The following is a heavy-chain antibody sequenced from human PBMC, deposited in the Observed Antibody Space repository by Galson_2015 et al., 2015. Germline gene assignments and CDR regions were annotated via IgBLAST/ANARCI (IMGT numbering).Heavy chain of an antibody. CDR1: GFTFSSYA. CDR3: ARGTRGDYMDV. CDR2: ISSNGGST. D-gene: IGHD3-10*01. V-gene: IGHV3-64*01. J-gene: IGHJ6*03. Sequence: SLRLSCAASGFTFSSYAMHWVRQAPGKGLEYVSAISSNGGSTYYANSVKGRFTISRDNSKNTLYLQMGSLRAEDMAVYYCARGTRGDYMDVWGKGTTVTVSS.